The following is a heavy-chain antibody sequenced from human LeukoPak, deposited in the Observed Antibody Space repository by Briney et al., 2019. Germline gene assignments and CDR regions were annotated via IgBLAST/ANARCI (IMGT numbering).Heavy chain of an antibody. CDR1: GYTFTSYG. CDR3: ARARTYYYDSSGYCDY. J-gene: IGHJ4*02. D-gene: IGHD3-22*01. Sequence: SVKVSFKASGYTFTSYGISWVRQATGQGLEWMGGIIPIFGTANYAQKFQGRVTITADESTSTAYMELSSLRSEDTAVYYCARARTYYYDSSGYCDYWGQGTLVTVSS. V-gene: IGHV1-69*13. CDR2: IIPIFGTA.